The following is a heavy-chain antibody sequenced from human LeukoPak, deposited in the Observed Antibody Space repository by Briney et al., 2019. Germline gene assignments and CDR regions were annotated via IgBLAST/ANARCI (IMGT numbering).Heavy chain of an antibody. CDR1: GFTVSSNY. J-gene: IGHJ4*02. CDR2: IYSGGST. CDR3: AKARNIVAGCFIG. D-gene: IGHD3-9*01. Sequence: PGGSLRLSCAASGFTVSSNYMSWVRQAPGKGLEWVSVIYSGGSTYYADSVKGRFTISRDNTKDTLYLQMNSLRAEDTAVYYCAKARNIVAGCFIGGGQGTLVTVSS. V-gene: IGHV3-66*01.